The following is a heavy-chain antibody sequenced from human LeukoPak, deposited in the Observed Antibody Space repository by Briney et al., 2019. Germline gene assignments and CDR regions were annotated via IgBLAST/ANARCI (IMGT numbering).Heavy chain of an antibody. V-gene: IGHV1-69*05. CDR1: GGTFSSYA. J-gene: IGHJ6*03. CDR3: ATYYYGSGRRYYYMDV. Sequence: SVKVSCKASGGTFSSYAISWVRQAPGQGLEWMGGIIPIFGTANYAQKFQGRVTITTDESTSTAYMELSSLRSEDTAVYYCATYYYGSGRRYYYMDVWGKGTTVTVSS. D-gene: IGHD3-10*01. CDR2: IIPIFGTA.